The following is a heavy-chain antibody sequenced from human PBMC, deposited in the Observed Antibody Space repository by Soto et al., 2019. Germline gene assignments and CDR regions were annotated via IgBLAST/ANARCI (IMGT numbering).Heavy chain of an antibody. CDR3: ARDRIVVVPAAIDDYYYYGMDV. D-gene: IGHD2-2*01. V-gene: IGHV4-31*03. CDR2: IYYSGST. CDR1: GGSISSGGYY. J-gene: IGHJ6*02. Sequence: QVQLQESGPGLVKPSQTLSLTCTVSGGSISSGGYYWSWIRQHPGKGLEWIGYIYYSGSTYYNPSHKSRVTISVDTYKNQFSLKLSSVTAADTAVYYCARDRIVVVPAAIDDYYYYGMDVWGQGTTVTVSS.